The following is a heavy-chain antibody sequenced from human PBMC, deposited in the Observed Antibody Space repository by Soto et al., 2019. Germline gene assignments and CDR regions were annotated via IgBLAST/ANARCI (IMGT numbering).Heavy chain of an antibody. CDR1: GFTFTRYS. CDR2: ISSTTNYI. CDR3: ARESEDLTSNFDY. J-gene: IGHJ4*02. V-gene: IGHV3-21*06. Sequence: GSLRLSCAASGFTFTRYSMNWVRQAPGKGLEWVSSISSTTNYIYYGDSMKGRFTISRDNAKNSLYLEMNSLRAEDTAVYYCARESEDLTSNFDYWGQGTLVTVYS.